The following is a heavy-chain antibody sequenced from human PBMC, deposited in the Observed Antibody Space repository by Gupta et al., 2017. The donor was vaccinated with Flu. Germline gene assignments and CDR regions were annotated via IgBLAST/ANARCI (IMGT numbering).Heavy chain of an antibody. J-gene: IGHJ4*02. CDR2: IKSRTDGETT. CDR3: ATDDRYYEAYYFDY. D-gene: IGHD3-22*01. CDR1: GFTFSSAW. Sequence: EEQLVESGGGLVMPGGSLRLSCAASGFTFSSAWMTWVRQAPGKGLEWVGRIKSRTDGETTDYSTPVKGRFSISRDDSKNTVYLQMNSLTAEDTAVYYCATDDRYYEAYYFDYWGQGTPVTVSS. V-gene: IGHV3-15*01.